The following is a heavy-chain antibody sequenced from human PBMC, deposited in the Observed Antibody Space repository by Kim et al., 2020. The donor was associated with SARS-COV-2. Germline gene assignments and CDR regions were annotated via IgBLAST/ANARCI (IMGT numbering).Heavy chain of an antibody. CDR3: ARQPYYYDSSGYYFSWFDP. V-gene: IGHV5-51*01. D-gene: IGHD3-22*01. J-gene: IGHJ5*02. CDR2: IYPGDSDT. CDR1: GYSFTSYW. Sequence: GESLKISRKGSGYSFTSYWIGWVRQMPGKGLEWMGIIYPGDSDTRYSPSFQGQVTISADKSISTAYLQWSSLKASDTAMYYCARQPYYYDSSGYYFSWFDPWGQGTLVTVSS.